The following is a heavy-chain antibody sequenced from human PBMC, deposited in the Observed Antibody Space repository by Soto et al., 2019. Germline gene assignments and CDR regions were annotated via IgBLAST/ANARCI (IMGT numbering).Heavy chain of an antibody. CDR1: GFTFSSYA. Sequence: GGSLRLSCAASGFTFSSYAMHWVRQAPGKGLEWVAVISYDGSNKYYADSVKGRFTISRDNSKNTMYMKMNSLRAEDTAVYYCARDTGHITMIVVAPNAMDVWGQGTTLTVSS. CDR3: ARDTGHITMIVVAPNAMDV. J-gene: IGHJ6*02. V-gene: IGHV3-30-3*01. D-gene: IGHD3-22*01. CDR2: ISYDGSNK.